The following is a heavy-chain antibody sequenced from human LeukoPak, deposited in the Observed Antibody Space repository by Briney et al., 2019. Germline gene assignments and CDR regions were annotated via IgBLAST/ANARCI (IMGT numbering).Heavy chain of an antibody. J-gene: IGHJ4*02. CDR3: AKASWVSNADAVW. CDR2: IRGNGDT. CDR1: TFSFYNYA. Sequence: GVSVTLLCTACTFSFYNYAMRGLPQAPAGGREGGSSIRGNGDTFYADSVKGRCTLSRDDSRNTVYLQLNDLIAEDTAIYYCAKASWVSNADAVWWCQGTQVIVSS. V-gene: IGHV3-23*01. D-gene: IGHD1-1*01.